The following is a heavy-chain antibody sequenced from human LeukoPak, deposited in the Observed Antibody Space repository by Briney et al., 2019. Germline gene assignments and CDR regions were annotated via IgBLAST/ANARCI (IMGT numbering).Heavy chain of an antibody. CDR3: ARSHTPSYGSGNYQPLDY. V-gene: IGHV1-69*13. J-gene: IGHJ4*02. CDR1: GGTFSSFA. CDR2: ILPMFGTA. Sequence: SVKVSCKASGGTFSSFAINGVRQAPGQGREWMGGILPMFGTANYAQNFQGRVTVTADESTSAAYMELTSLKSEDTAVYYCARSHTPSYGSGNYQPLDYWGQGTLVTVPS. D-gene: IGHD3-10*01.